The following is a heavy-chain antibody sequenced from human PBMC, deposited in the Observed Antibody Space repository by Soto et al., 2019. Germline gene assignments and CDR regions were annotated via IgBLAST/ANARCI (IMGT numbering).Heavy chain of an antibody. Sequence: QVQLVQSGVEVRQPGASVKVSCSASGYTITSYAISWVRQAPGQGLEWMGWISAYNGNTNYAQKLQCRVSRTTDTSTSTVYMELRSLISDDTAVDYCARGRGNWNANFVSGGQGTLVTVSS. CDR2: ISAYNGNT. CDR1: GYTITSYA. D-gene: IGHD1-1*01. J-gene: IGHJ4*02. CDR3: ARGRGNWNANFVS. V-gene: IGHV1-18*01.